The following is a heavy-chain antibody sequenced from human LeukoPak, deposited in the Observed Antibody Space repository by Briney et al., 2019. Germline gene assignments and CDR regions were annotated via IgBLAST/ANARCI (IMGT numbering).Heavy chain of an antibody. CDR1: GFTFSSYS. V-gene: IGHV3-21*01. D-gene: IGHD7-27*01. CDR2: ISSSSSYI. CDR3: ARDGRNWGTGTDY. Sequence: GGSLRLSCAASGFTFSSYSMNWVRQAPGKGLEGVSSISSSSSYIYYADAVKGRFTITRDNAKNSLYLQRNSLRAEDTAVYYWARDGRNWGTGTDYWGQGTLVTVSS. J-gene: IGHJ4*02.